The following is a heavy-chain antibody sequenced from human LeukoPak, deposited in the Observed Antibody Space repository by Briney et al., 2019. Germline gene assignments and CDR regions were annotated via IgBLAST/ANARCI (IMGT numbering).Heavy chain of an antibody. Sequence: RASVNVSCTASGYTFTSYAMHWVRQAPGQRLEWMGWINAGNGNTKYSQKFQGRVTITRDTSASTAYMELSSLRSEDTAVHYCAREGSGWDYDYWGQGALVTVSS. J-gene: IGHJ4*02. V-gene: IGHV1-3*01. CDR2: INAGNGNT. CDR1: GYTFTSYA. CDR3: AREGSGWDYDY. D-gene: IGHD6-19*01.